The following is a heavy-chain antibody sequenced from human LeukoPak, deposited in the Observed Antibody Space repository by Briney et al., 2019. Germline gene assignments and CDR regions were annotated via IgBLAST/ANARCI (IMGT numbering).Heavy chain of an antibody. Sequence: GGSLRLSCAASGFTFSSYAMHWVRRAPGKGLEWVAVISYDGGNKYYADSVKGRFTISRDNSKNTLYLQMNSLRAEDTAVYYCARVKGGGYCSSTSCRGAFDIWGQGTMVTVSS. D-gene: IGHD2-2*01. CDR3: ARVKGGGYCSSTSCRGAFDI. CDR2: ISYDGGNK. V-gene: IGHV3-30*04. J-gene: IGHJ3*02. CDR1: GFTFSSYA.